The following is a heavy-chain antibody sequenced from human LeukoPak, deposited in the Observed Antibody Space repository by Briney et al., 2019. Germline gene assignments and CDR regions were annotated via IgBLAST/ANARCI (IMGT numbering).Heavy chain of an antibody. D-gene: IGHD3-22*01. J-gene: IGHJ4*02. CDR1: GFTFSSYG. V-gene: IGHV3-23*01. CDR2: ISGSGGRT. CDR3: AKGHRLYDSSGYFDY. Sequence: GGSLRLSCAASGFTFSSYGMSWVRQAPGKGLQWVSAISGSGGRTDFADSVKGRFAISRDNSKNTLYLQMNSLRVEDTAVYYCAKGHRLYDSSGYFDYWGQGTLVTVSS.